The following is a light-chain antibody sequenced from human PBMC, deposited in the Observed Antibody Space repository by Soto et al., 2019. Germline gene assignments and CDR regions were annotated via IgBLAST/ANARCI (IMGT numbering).Light chain of an antibody. V-gene: IGKV1-5*03. CDR1: QHIRDL. J-gene: IGKJ1*01. CDR2: KAS. CDR3: QHYDHYPYT. Sequence: IQMTQSPSMVSASVGDKVIITCRASQHIRDLLAWYQQRPGKAPKLLIYKASHLQTGVPSRFSGTGFGTEFTLTFTSLQPDDLATYYCQHYDHYPYTCGQATKVEV.